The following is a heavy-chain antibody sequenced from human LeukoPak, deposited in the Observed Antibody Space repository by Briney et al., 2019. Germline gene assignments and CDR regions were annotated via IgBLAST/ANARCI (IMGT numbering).Heavy chain of an antibody. J-gene: IGHJ5*02. CDR2: FDPEVGET. Sequence: ASVKVSCKVTGNTLSEFSMHWVRQSPGKGLEWMGGFDPEVGETVYAQKFQGRVTMTEDTSTETAYMELSSLRSEDTAVYYCATDLLAGGLKTFDPWGQGTLVTVSS. V-gene: IGHV1-24*01. CDR3: ATDLLAGGLKTFDP. CDR1: GNTLSEFS.